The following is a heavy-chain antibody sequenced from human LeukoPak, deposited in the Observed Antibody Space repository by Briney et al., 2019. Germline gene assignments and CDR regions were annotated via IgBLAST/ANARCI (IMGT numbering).Heavy chain of an antibody. CDR2: INPSDGGT. CDR1: GDSSIADL. Sequence: ASVRDSSMDSGDSSIADLLQAGPPTPGQGFEWMGWINPSDGGTNYAPKFQGRVSMTRDTSISTAFMDLSRLTSDDTAVYFCARSDKCTTCSIDYWGQGTLVIVSS. J-gene: IGHJ4*02. CDR3: ARSDKCTTCSIDY. D-gene: IGHD2-2*01. V-gene: IGHV1-2*02.